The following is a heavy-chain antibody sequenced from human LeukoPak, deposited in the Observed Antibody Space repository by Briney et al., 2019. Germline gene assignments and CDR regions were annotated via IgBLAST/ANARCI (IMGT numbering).Heavy chain of an antibody. Sequence: ASVTVSCKASGGTFSSYATSWVRQAPGQGLEWMGRIIPILGIANYAQKFQGRVTITADKSTSTAYMELSSLRSEDTAVYYCARDSTQLVEDWGQGTLVTVSS. V-gene: IGHV1-69*04. J-gene: IGHJ4*02. D-gene: IGHD2-2*01. CDR2: IIPILGIA. CDR3: ARDSTQLVED. CDR1: GGTFSSYA.